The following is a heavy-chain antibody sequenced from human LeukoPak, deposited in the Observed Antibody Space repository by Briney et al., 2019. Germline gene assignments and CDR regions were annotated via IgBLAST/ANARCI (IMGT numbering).Heavy chain of an antibody. CDR3: ARDLGYYYDSSNEWFDY. Sequence: ASVKVSCKASGYTFTSYYMHWVRQAPRQGLEWMGWINPNSGGTNYAQKFQGRVTMTRDTSISTAYMELSRLRSDDTAVYYCARDLGYYYDSSNEWFDYWGQGTLVTVSS. V-gene: IGHV1-2*02. CDR1: GYTFTSYY. J-gene: IGHJ4*02. D-gene: IGHD3-22*01. CDR2: INPNSGGT.